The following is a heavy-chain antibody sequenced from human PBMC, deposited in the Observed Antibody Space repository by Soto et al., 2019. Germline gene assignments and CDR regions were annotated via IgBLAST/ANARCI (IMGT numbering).Heavy chain of an antibody. V-gene: IGHV3-15*01. Sequence: EVQLVESGGGLVKPGGSLRLSCAASEFTFSNAWMSWVRQAPGKGLEWVGRIKSKTDGGTTDYAAPVKGRFTISRDDSINTLYLQMNSLKTEDTAVYYCTTTIDYGDYLIWGQGTMVTVSS. CDR1: EFTFSNAW. D-gene: IGHD4-17*01. CDR3: TTTIDYGDYLI. CDR2: IKSKTDGGTT. J-gene: IGHJ3*02.